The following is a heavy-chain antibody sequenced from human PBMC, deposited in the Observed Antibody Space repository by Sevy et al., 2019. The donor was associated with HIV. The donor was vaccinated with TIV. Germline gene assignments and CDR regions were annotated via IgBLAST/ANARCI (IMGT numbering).Heavy chain of an antibody. J-gene: IGHJ3*02. CDR1: GFSLSTSGVG. D-gene: IGHD6-19*01. CDR3: AHRRSSGWDALDAFEI. Sequence: SGPTLVNPTQTLTLTCTFSGFSLSTSGVGVGWIRQPPGKALDWLALIYWDDNKTYSPSLKSRLTITKDTSKNEVVLTITNMNPVDTATYYGAHRRSSGWDALDAFEIWGQGTMVTVSS. CDR2: IYWDDNK. V-gene: IGHV2-5*02.